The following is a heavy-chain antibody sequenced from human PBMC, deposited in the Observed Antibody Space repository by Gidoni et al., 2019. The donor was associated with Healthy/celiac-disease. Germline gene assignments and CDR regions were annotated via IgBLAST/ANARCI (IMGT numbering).Heavy chain of an antibody. D-gene: IGHD1-26*01. CDR1: GFTFSGSA. CDR2: IRSKANSYAT. CDR3: TRHVGTTGIQNYYYYGMDV. J-gene: IGHJ6*02. V-gene: IGHV3-73*01. Sequence: EVQLVESGGGLVQPGGSLKLSCAASGFTFSGSAMHWVRQASGKGLEWVGRIRSKANSYATAYAASVKGRFTISRDDSKNTAYLQMNSLKTEDTAVYYCTRHVGTTGIQNYYYYGMDVWGQGTTVTVSS.